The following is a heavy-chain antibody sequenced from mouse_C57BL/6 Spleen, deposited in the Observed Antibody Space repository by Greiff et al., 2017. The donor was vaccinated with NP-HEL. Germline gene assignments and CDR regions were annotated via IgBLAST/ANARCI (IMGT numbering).Heavy chain of an antibody. CDR3: ARVYYYGSSHWYFDV. Sequence: EVQLVESEGGLVQPGSSMKLSCTASGFTFSDYYMAWVRQVPEKGLEWVANINYDGSSTYYLDSLKSRFIISRDNAKNILYLQMSSLKSEDTATYYCARVYYYGSSHWYFDVWGTGTTVTVSS. CDR2: INYDGSST. D-gene: IGHD1-1*01. CDR1: GFTFSDYY. J-gene: IGHJ1*03. V-gene: IGHV5-16*01.